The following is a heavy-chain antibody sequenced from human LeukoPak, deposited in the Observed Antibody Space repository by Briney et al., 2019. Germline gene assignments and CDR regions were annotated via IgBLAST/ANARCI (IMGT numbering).Heavy chain of an antibody. CDR1: GFTFSSYW. CDR2: IKSDGSST. CDR3: ARVSAVRYASDI. J-gene: IGHJ3*02. D-gene: IGHD6-19*01. Sequence: GGSLRLSCAASGFTFSSYWMHWVRQAPGKGLVWVSRIKSDGSSTTYADSVKGRFTISRDNAKNTLYLQMNSLRAEDTAVYYCARVSAVRYASDIWGQGTMVTVSS. V-gene: IGHV3-74*01.